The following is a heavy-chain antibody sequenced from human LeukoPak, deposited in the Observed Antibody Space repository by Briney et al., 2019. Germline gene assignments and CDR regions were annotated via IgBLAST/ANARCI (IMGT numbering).Heavy chain of an antibody. CDR3: ARDRNFVAFDI. J-gene: IGHJ3*02. Sequence: PGGSLRLSCAASGFTFTAFTINWVRQAPGKGLEWVSSISSSSFIYFADSLKGRFTISRDNAKNSAYLQINSLRAEDTAVYYCARDRNFVAFDIWGQGTMVTVSS. CDR2: ISSSSFI. V-gene: IGHV3-21*06. D-gene: IGHD1-14*01. CDR1: GFTFTAFT.